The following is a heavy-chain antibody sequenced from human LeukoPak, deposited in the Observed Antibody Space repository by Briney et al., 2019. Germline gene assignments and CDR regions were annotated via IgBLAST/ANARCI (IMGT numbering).Heavy chain of an antibody. CDR2: INRDGSEK. V-gene: IGHV3-7*05. D-gene: IGHD5-12*01. J-gene: IGHJ4*02. CDR3: GRGPGYRSDY. CDR1: GFTFTNYN. Sequence: GGSLRLSCAASGFTFTNYNMTWVRQAPGKGLEWVANINRDGSEKNYVDSVRGRFTISRDNTKNSSYLQMNSLTVEDTAVYYCGRGPGYRSDYWGQGTLVTVSS.